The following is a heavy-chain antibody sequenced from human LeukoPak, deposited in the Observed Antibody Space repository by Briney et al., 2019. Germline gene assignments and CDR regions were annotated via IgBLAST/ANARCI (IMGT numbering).Heavy chain of an antibody. V-gene: IGHV4-34*01. CDR2: INHSGST. CDR1: GGSFSGYY. J-gene: IGHJ4*02. CDR3: AREWYYDILTGYYRSAFDY. Sequence: PSETLSLTCAVYGGSFSGYYWSWIRQPPGKGLEWIGEINHSGSTNYNPSLKSRVTISVDTSKNQFSLKLSSVTAADTAVYYCAREWYYDILTGYYRSAFDYWAREPWSPSPQ. D-gene: IGHD3-9*01.